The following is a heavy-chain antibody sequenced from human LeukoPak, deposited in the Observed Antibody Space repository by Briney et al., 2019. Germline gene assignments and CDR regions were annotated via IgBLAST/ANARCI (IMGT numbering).Heavy chain of an antibody. D-gene: IGHD2-15*01. J-gene: IGHJ6*03. CDR3: ARARIVVVVAATRTPTRNYYYYMDV. V-gene: IGHV4-34*01. CDR1: GGSFSGYY. Sequence: SEPLSLTCAVYGGSFSGYYWSWIRQPPGKGLEWIGEINHSGSTNYNPSLKSRVTISVDTSKNQFSPKLSSVTAADTAVYYCARARIVVVVAATRTPTRNYYYYMDVWGKGTTVTVSS. CDR2: INHSGST.